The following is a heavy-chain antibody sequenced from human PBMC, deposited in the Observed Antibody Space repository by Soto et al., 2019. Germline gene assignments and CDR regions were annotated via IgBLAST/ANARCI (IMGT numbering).Heavy chain of an antibody. Sequence: QVQVVQSRAEVKKPGASVKVSCKTSGYTFTEYDINWVRQAPGQGLEYMGWVSPENRNAGYAPQFRGRLSMTADTSINTVYMELTTLTYEDTAVYYCEVTTGYWGQGTMVTVSS. CDR3: EVTTGY. CDR2: VSPENRNA. J-gene: IGHJ4*02. V-gene: IGHV1-8*01. CDR1: GYTFTEYD. D-gene: IGHD4-17*01.